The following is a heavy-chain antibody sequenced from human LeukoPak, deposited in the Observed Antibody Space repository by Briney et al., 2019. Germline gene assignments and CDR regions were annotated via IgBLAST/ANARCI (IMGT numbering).Heavy chain of an antibody. V-gene: IGHV3-21*01. CDR3: ARDPYNGAYSEGYYYYYMDV. J-gene: IGHJ6*03. CDR1: GITFGNYN. Sequence: GGSLRLSCAAPGITFGNYNMNWVRQAPGKGLEWISSITSSSSYTFYADSVKGRFTISRDNAKNSLYLQMNSLRVEDTAIYYCARDPYNGAYSEGYYYYYMDVWGKGTTVTVSS. D-gene: IGHD1-1*01. CDR2: ITSSSSYT.